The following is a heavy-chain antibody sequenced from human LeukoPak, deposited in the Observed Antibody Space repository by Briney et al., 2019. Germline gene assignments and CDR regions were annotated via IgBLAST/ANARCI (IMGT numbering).Heavy chain of an antibody. CDR2: INGNGATT. Sequence: GGSLRLSCAASGFTFSSYAMSWVRQAPGKGPMWVSSINGNGATTYYTDSVKGRFTISRDNSKKTVYLQMSRLSAEDTAVYYCTKGGANWNARLDPWGQGTLVSVSS. CDR3: TKGGANWNARLDP. J-gene: IGHJ5*02. V-gene: IGHV3-23*01. CDR1: GFTFSSYA. D-gene: IGHD1-1*01.